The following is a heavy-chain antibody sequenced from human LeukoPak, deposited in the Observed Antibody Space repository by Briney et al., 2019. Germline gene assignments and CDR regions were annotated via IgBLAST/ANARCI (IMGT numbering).Heavy chain of an antibody. CDR2: IYYSGST. CDR3: ARRIIAVADNWFDP. Sequence: KASETLSLTCTVSGGSISSYYWSWIRQPPGKGLEWIGYIYYSGSTNYNPSLKSRVTISVDTSKNQFSLKLSSVTAADTAVYYCARRIIAVADNWFDPWGQGTLVTVSS. J-gene: IGHJ5*02. V-gene: IGHV4-59*01. D-gene: IGHD6-19*01. CDR1: GGSISSYY.